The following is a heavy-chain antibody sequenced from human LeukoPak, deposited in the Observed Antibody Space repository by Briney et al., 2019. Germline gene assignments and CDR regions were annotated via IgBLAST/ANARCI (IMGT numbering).Heavy chain of an antibody. Sequence: SVKVSCKASGGTFSIYAISWVRQAPGQGLEWMGRIIPIFGIANYAQKFQGRVTITADKSTSTAYMELSSLRSEDTAVYYCARVDSHTDPWGQGTLVTVSS. CDR1: GGTFSIYA. CDR3: ARVDSHTDP. J-gene: IGHJ5*02. D-gene: IGHD2-21*01. V-gene: IGHV1-69*04. CDR2: IIPIFGIA.